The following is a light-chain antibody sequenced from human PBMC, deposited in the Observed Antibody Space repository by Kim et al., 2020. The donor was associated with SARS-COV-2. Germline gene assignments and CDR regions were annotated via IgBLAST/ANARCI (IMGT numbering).Light chain of an antibody. V-gene: IGKV3-15*01. Sequence: ASPRERATLTCRASQSVSSNLAWYQQKPGQAPRLLIYGASTRATGIPARFSGSGSGTEFTLTISSLQSEDFAVYYCQQYNDGPRTFGQGTKVEIK. CDR1: QSVSSN. CDR2: GAS. CDR3: QQYNDGPRT. J-gene: IGKJ1*01.